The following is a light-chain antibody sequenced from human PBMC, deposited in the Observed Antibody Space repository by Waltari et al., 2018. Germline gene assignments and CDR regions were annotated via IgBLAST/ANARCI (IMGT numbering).Light chain of an antibody. CDR2: KNN. V-gene: IGLV1-44*01. CDR1: NSNIGSNT. CDR3: ASWDDSLNGRVV. J-gene: IGLJ2*01. Sequence: QSVLTQPPSASGTPGQRVTISCSGSNSNIGSNTVNWYQQLPGTAPKLLIYKNNQRPSGFPDRFSGSKSGPSASLAISGLQSEEEADYYCASWDDSLNGRVVFGGGTKLTVL.